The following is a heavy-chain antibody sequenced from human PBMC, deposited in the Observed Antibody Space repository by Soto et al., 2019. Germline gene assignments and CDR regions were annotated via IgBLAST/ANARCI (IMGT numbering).Heavy chain of an antibody. J-gene: IGHJ5*02. CDR3: ARYGSGSSVWFDP. D-gene: IGHD3-10*01. CDR1: GGSISSYY. CDR2: IYYSGST. V-gene: IGHV4-59*01. Sequence: SETLSLTCTVSGGSISSYYWSWIRQPPGNGLEWIWFIYYSGSTNYNPSLKIRVTISVGTSKNQFSLKLSSVTAADTAVYYCARYGSGSSVWFDPWGQVTLVTVSS.